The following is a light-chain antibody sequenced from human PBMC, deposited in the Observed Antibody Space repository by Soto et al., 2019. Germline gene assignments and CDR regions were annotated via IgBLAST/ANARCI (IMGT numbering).Light chain of an antibody. J-gene: IGKJ5*01. V-gene: IGKV1-39*01. CDR2: AAS. CDR1: QTVSSY. CDR3: QQANSFPHP. Sequence: DIQMTQSHSSLSASVGDRVNIVCRASQTVSSYLNWYQQKPGTVPKLLIYAASTLQSGVPSRFSGSGSGTDFTLTISSLQPEEFATDDCQQANSFPHPVGQVTRLEIK.